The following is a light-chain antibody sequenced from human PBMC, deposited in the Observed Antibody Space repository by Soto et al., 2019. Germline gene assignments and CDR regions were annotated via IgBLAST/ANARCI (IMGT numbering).Light chain of an antibody. V-gene: IGKV3-20*01. CDR3: QQYGSAPWT. CDR1: QSVSSSY. CDR2: GAS. Sequence: EIVLTQSPGTLSLSPGERATLSCRASQSVSSSYLAGYQQKPGQAPRLLIYGASTRATGIPARFSGSGSGTAFTLTISSLETADFAVYYWQQYGSAPWTFGQGTKVEVK. J-gene: IGKJ1*01.